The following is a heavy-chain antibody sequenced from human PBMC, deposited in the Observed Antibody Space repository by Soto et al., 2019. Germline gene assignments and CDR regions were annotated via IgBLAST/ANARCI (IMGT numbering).Heavy chain of an antibody. CDR1: GFTVSNNY. V-gene: IGHV3-53*01. Sequence: EVQLVESGGGLIQPGGSLRLSCAVSGFTVSNNYMSWVRQAPGKGLEGVSVIYSGGYTAYGDSVKGRFTISRDNSKNTLILQMNSRGAADPAGFYWGPQRGGGGYWGQGTLVTVSS. CDR2: IYSGGYT. J-gene: IGHJ4*02. D-gene: IGHD6-25*01. CDR3: GPQRGGGGY.